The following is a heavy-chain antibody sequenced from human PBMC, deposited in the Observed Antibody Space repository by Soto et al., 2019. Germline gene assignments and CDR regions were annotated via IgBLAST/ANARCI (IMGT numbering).Heavy chain of an antibody. CDR2: ISAYNGNT. J-gene: IGHJ4*02. V-gene: IGHV1-18*01. D-gene: IGHD2-2*01. CDR3: ARDHQYCSSTSCYVYFDY. Sequence: ASVKVSCKASGYTFTSYGISWVRQAPGQGLEWMGWISAYNGNTNYAQKLQGRVTMTTDTSTSTAYMELRSLRSDDTAVYYCARDHQYCSSTSCYVYFDYWGQGTLVTVSS. CDR1: GYTFTSYG.